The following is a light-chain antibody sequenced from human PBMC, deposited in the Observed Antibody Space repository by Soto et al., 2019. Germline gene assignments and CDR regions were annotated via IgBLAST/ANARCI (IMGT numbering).Light chain of an antibody. J-gene: IGKJ4*01. CDR2: AAS. CDR1: QNINTW. V-gene: IGKV1D-12*01. CDR3: QQADSFPLT. Sequence: DIQMTQSPSSVSASVGDKVMITCRASQNINTWLAWYQQKPGEAPKLLIFAASRLEKAVRSRFSGCGSGTDFTLTVSDLQAEDFGTSYCQQADSFPLTFGGGTKVEIK.